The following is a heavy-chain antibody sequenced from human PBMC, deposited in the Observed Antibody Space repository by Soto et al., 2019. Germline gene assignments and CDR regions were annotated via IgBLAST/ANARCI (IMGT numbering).Heavy chain of an antibody. CDR2: INHSGST. D-gene: IGHD2-2*01. CDR1: GGSFSGYY. CDR3: ARGGCSSTSCYPASYYYYYIDV. Sequence: SETLSLTCAVYGGSFSGYYWSWIRQPPGKGLEWIGEINHSGSTNYNPSLKSRVTISVDTSKNQFSLKLSSVTAADTAVYYCARGGCSSTSCYPASYYYYYIDVWDKGTTVTV. J-gene: IGHJ6*03. V-gene: IGHV4-34*01.